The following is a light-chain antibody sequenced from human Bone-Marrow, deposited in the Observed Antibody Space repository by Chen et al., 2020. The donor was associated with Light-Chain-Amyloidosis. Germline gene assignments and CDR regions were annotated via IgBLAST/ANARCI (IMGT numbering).Light chain of an antibody. Sequence: DVVMTQTPLSLSVTPGQPASISCKSSQSLLYSNGVTYLYWFLQKPGKPPQLLIYEAFNRFSGVPHRFGGSGSGTDFTLKISRVEAEDVGTYYCMQSIHLRTFGQGTKVEIK. V-gene: IGKV2D-29*01. CDR1: QSLLYSNGVTY. J-gene: IGKJ1*01. CDR3: MQSIHLRT. CDR2: EAF.